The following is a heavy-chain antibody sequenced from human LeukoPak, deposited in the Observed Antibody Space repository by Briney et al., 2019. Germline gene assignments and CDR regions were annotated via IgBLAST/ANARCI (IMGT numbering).Heavy chain of an antibody. CDR2: ISGGGDTT. CDR3: ARAPVTSCRGAYCYPFDY. Sequence: PGGSLRLSCSASGFSFSSYTMTWVRQAPGKGPEWVSIISGGGDTTFYTDSVKGRFTISRDNSKNTLYLQMNSLRVEDAAVYYCARAPVTSCRGAYCYPFDYWGQGTLVTVSS. CDR1: GFSFSSYT. D-gene: IGHD2-21*01. J-gene: IGHJ4*02. V-gene: IGHV3-23*01.